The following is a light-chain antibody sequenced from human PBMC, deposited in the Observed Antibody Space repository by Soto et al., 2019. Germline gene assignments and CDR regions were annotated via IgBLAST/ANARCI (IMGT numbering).Light chain of an antibody. CDR1: QSSGSY. J-gene: IGKJ1*01. Sequence: DIQMTQSPSSLSASVGDRVTITCRAGQSSGSYLNWYQQKPGKAPKLLIYAASSLQSGVPSRISGRGSGTEFTLTFSSLQAEDSETYFCQQSYNTPWTFGQGTRV. CDR2: AAS. CDR3: QQSYNTPWT. V-gene: IGKV1-39*01.